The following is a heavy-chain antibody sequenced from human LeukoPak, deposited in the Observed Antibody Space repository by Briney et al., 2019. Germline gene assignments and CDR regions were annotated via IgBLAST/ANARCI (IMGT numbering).Heavy chain of an antibody. CDR3: AREGSQGGYDSSGYQFDY. Sequence: GALRLSCAASGFTVSSNYMSWVRQAPGKGLEWVSVIYSGGSTYYADSVKGRFTISRDNAKNSLYLQMNSLRAEDTAVYYCAREGSQGGYDSSGYQFDYWGQGTLVTVSS. D-gene: IGHD3-22*01. CDR1: GFTVSSNY. CDR2: IYSGGST. J-gene: IGHJ4*02. V-gene: IGHV3-66*01.